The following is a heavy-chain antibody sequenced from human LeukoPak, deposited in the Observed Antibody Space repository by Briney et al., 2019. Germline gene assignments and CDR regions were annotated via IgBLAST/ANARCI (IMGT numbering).Heavy chain of an antibody. CDR3: ARDLLYDSSGYYDY. Sequence: ASVKVSCKASGYTFTGYYMHWVRQAPGQGLEWMGWINPNSGGTNYAQKFQGRVTMTRDTSISTAYMELSRLRSDDTTVYYCARDLLYDSSGYYDYWGQGTLVTVSS. CDR1: GYTFTGYY. CDR2: INPNSGGT. J-gene: IGHJ4*02. D-gene: IGHD3-22*01. V-gene: IGHV1-2*02.